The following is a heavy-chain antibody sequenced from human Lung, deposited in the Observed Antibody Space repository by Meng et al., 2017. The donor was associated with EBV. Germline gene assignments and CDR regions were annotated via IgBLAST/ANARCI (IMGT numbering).Heavy chain of an antibody. J-gene: IGHJ4*02. D-gene: IGHD3-16*02. Sequence: HLREAGAGLLNPSATLPLTFAVYGDSISISSSSWAWIRQPTGKGLEWIGTIYYSGSTSCNPSLKSRVTISVDTSKSQFSLNLSSVIAADTAVYYCARHAHDYIWGSYRYWDYWGQGTLVTVSS. V-gene: IGHV4-39*01. CDR2: IYYSGST. CDR3: ARHAHDYIWGSYRYWDY. CDR1: GDSISISSSS.